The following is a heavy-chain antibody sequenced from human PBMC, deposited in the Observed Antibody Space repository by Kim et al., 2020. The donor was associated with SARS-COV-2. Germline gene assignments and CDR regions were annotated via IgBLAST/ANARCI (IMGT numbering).Heavy chain of an antibody. CDR2: IIHIFGTA. Sequence: SVKVSCKASGGTFSNYGISWVRQAPGQGLEWMGGIIHIFGTANYEQKFQGRVTITADKSTSTAYMELSSLKSEDTAVYYCARGGPEMATISRSLYGMDVWGQGTTVTVSS. V-gene: IGHV1-69*06. D-gene: IGHD5-12*01. CDR1: GGTFSNYG. J-gene: IGHJ6*02. CDR3: ARGGPEMATISRSLYGMDV.